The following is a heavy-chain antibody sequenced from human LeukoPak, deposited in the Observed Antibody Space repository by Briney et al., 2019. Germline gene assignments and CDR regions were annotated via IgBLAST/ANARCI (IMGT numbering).Heavy chain of an antibody. CDR3: ARQLGSTDGFDP. D-gene: IGHD2-2*01. Sequence: KPSETLSLTCSVSGGSISSYYWSWIRQPPGKGLEWIGYINYSGSTNYNPSLKSRVTILVDTSKNQFSLRLRSVTAADKAVYYCARQLGSTDGFDPWGQGTLVTVSS. V-gene: IGHV4-59*01. CDR1: GGSISSYY. J-gene: IGHJ5*02. CDR2: INYSGST.